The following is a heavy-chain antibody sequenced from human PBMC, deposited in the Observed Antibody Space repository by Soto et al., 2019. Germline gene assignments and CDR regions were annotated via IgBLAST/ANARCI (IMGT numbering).Heavy chain of an antibody. CDR3: AKDVHYNSRTDYFDY. D-gene: IGHD6-13*01. J-gene: IGHJ4*02. CDR1: GFTFNSSA. V-gene: IGHV3-23*01. Sequence: EVQLLESGGGLVQPGGSLRLSCAASGFTFNSSAMSWVRQAPGKGLEWVSAISGTGGSTYYADSVKGRFTISRDNSKNTLFLQMNSLRAEDMAVYSCAKDVHYNSRTDYFDYWGQGTLVTVSS. CDR2: ISGTGGST.